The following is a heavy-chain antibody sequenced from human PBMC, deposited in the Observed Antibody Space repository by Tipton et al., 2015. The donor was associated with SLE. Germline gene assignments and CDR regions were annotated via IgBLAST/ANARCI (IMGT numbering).Heavy chain of an antibody. J-gene: IGHJ4*02. V-gene: IGHV4-4*02. CDR3: ASRGRWEQPEDY. Sequence: TLSLTCAVSGASITSSDWWSWVRQPPGKGLEYIGEIHHRGSTNYKSSLRGRVTISGDTSKNQVSLRLSSVTAADTAVYYCASRGRWEQPEDYWGQGTLVTVSS. CDR1: GASITSSDW. CDR2: IHHRGST. D-gene: IGHD1-26*01.